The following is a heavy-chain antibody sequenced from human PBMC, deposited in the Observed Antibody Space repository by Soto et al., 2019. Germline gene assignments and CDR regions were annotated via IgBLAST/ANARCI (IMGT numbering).Heavy chain of an antibody. Sequence: GGSLRLSWAASGFTFSSYGMHWVRQAPGKGLEWVAVIWYDGSNKYYADSVKGRFTISRDNSKNTLYLQMNSLRAEDTAVYYCARVRYSSEPNWFDPWGQGTLVTVSS. CDR2: IWYDGSNK. J-gene: IGHJ5*02. CDR3: ARVRYSSEPNWFDP. CDR1: GFTFSSYG. D-gene: IGHD6-25*01. V-gene: IGHV3-33*01.